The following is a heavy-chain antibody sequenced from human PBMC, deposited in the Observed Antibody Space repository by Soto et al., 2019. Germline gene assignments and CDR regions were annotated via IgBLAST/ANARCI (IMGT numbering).Heavy chain of an antibody. Sequence: SETLSLTCTVSGGSISSYYWSWIRQPPGKGLEWIGYIYYSGSTNYNPSLKSRVTISVDTSKNQFSLKLSSVTAADTAVYYCGRELRFLEWSRDYYYYYGMDVWGQGTTVTVSS. CDR2: IYYSGST. CDR1: GGSISSYY. J-gene: IGHJ6*02. CDR3: GRELRFLEWSRDYYYYYGMDV. V-gene: IGHV4-59*01. D-gene: IGHD3-3*01.